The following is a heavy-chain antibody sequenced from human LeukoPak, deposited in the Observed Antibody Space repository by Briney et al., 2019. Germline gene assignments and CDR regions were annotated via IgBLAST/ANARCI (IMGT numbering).Heavy chain of an antibody. CDR2: INWNGGST. CDR3: ARAYSSSCDDHPDY. Sequence: GGSLRLSCAASGFIFDDYAMNWVRQTPGKGLEWVSGINWNGGSTDYADSVKGRFTVSRDNAKNSLYLQMDSLRTEDRAFYYCARAYSSSCDDHPDYWGKGTLVTVPS. V-gene: IGHV3-20*04. J-gene: IGHJ4*02. CDR1: GFIFDDYA. D-gene: IGHD6-13*01.